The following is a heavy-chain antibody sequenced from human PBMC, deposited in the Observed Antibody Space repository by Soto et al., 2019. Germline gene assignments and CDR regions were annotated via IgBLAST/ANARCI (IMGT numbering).Heavy chain of an antibody. CDR2: INHSGST. CDR1: GGSFSGYY. Sequence: SETLSLTCAVYGGSFSGYYWSWIRQPPGKGLEWIGEINHSGSTNYNPSLKSRVTISVDTSKNQFSLKLSSVTAADTAVYYCARGRRRSMVHLYYFDYWGQGTLVTVSS. V-gene: IGHV4-34*01. J-gene: IGHJ4*02. D-gene: IGHD3-10*01. CDR3: ARGRRRSMVHLYYFDY.